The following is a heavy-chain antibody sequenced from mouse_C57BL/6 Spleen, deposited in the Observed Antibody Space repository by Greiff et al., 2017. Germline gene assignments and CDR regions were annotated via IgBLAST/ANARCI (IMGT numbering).Heavy chain of an antibody. V-gene: IGHV1-81*01. D-gene: IGHD3-2*02. CDR3: ARSTAQAHYYAMDY. CDR2: IYPRSGNT. CDR1: GYTFTSYG. Sequence: QVQLQQSGAELARPGASVKLSCKASGYTFTSYGISWVKQRTGQGLEWIGEIYPRSGNTYYNEKFKGKATLTADKSSSTAYMELRSLTSEDSAVYFCARSTAQAHYYAMDYWGQGTSVTVSS. J-gene: IGHJ4*01.